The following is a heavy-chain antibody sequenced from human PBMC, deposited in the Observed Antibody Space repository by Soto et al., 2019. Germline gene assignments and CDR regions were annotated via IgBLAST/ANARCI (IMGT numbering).Heavy chain of an antibody. CDR3: ASVGFMGATPFDY. CDR2: IKQDGSEK. J-gene: IGHJ4*02. V-gene: IGHV3-7*01. CDR1: GFTFSSYW. D-gene: IGHD1-26*01. Sequence: GGSLRLSCAASGFTFSSYWMSWVRQAPGKGLEWVANIKQDGSEKYYVDSVKGRFTISRDNAKNSLHLQMNSLRAEDTAVYYCASVGFMGATPFDYWGQGTLVTVSS.